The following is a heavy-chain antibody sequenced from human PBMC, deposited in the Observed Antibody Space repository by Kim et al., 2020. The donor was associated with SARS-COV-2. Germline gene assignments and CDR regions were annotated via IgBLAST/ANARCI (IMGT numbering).Heavy chain of an antibody. CDR3: AREVWRYYFDY. J-gene: IGHJ4*02. D-gene: IGHD3-16*01. V-gene: IGHV4-31*02. Sequence: TSLYRPSLKSRATISLQPSKNQFSLKLSSVPAADTAVYYCAREVWRYYFDYWGQGTLVTVSS. CDR2: TS.